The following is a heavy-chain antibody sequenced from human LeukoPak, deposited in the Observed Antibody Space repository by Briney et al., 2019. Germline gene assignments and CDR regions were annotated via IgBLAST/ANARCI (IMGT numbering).Heavy chain of an antibody. D-gene: IGHD3-22*01. CDR3: ARGGYYYDSSGYYLDY. J-gene: IGHJ4*02. CDR2: IYYSGST. V-gene: IGHV4-39*01. Sequence: PSETLSLTCTVSGGSISSSNYYWGWIRQPPGKGLEWIGTIYYSGSTYYNPSLKSRVSMSVDTSKNQFSLKLSSVTAADTAVYYCARGGYYYDSSGYYLDYWGQGTLVTVSS. CDR1: GGSISSSNYY.